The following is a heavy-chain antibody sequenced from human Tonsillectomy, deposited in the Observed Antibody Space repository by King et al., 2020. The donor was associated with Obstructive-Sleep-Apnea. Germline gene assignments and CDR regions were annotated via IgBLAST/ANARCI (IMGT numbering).Heavy chain of an antibody. CDR3: TRSGSYDY. J-gene: IGHJ4*02. V-gene: IGHV3-48*04. Sequence: VQLVESGGGLVQPGGSLRLSCAASGFTFSTYSMNWVRQAPGKGLEWVSYISSCSSTIYYADSVKGRFTISRDNAKNSLYLQMNSLRAEDTAVYYCTRSGSYDYWGQGTLVTVSS. CDR1: GFTFSTYS. CDR2: ISSCSSTI. D-gene: IGHD1-26*01.